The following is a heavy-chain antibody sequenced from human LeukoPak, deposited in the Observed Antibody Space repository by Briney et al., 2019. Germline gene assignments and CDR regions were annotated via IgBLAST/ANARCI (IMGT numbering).Heavy chain of an antibody. D-gene: IGHD4-17*01. CDR2: ISSSSSTI. CDR1: GFTFSSYS. V-gene: IGHV3-48*01. Sequence: GGSLRLSCAASGFTFSSYSMNWVRQAPGKGLEWVSYISSSSSTIYYADSVKGRFTISRDNAKNSLYLQMNSLRAEDTAVYYCVRELNQAEFTVTDPYYFDYWGQGALVTVSS. CDR3: VRELNQAEFTVTDPYYFDY. J-gene: IGHJ4*02.